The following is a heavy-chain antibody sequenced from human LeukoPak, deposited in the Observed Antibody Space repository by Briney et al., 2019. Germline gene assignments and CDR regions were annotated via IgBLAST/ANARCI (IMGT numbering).Heavy chain of an antibody. CDR2: ISGSGGST. CDR3: AKDAMEQWLVPGDY. D-gene: IGHD6-19*01. V-gene: IGHV3-23*01. J-gene: IGHJ4*02. CDR1: GFTFGSYA. Sequence: PGGSLRLSCAASGFTFGSYAMSWVRQAPGRGLEWVSAISGSGGSTYYADSVKGRFTISRDNSKNTLYLQMNSLRAEDTAVYYCAKDAMEQWLVPGDYWGQGTLVTVSS.